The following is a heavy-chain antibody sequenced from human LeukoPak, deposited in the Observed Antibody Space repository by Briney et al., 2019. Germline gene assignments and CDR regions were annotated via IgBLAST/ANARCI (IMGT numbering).Heavy chain of an antibody. CDR2: IVVGSGNT. CDR3: TAVMRYGYDYDY. J-gene: IGHJ4*02. V-gene: IGHV1-58*01. Sequence: SVKVSCKVSGFTFTSSAVQWVRQARGQRLEWIGWIVVGSGNTNYAQKFQERVTITRDMSTSTAYMELSSLRSEDTAVYYCTAVMRYGYDYDYWGQGTLVTVSS. CDR1: GFTFTSSA. D-gene: IGHD5-12*01.